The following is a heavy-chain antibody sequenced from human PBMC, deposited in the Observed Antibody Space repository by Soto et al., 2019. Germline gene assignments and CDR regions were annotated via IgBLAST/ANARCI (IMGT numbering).Heavy chain of an antibody. J-gene: IGHJ6*02. Sequence: QVQLVQSGAEVKKPGASVKVSCKASGYTFTSYGISWVRQAPGQGLEWMGWISAYNGNTNYAQKLQGRVTMTTDTSTSTAYMELMSLRSHDTAVYYGARDLLAGTRYYYGMDVWGQRTTVTVSS. D-gene: IGHD6-13*01. CDR1: GYTFTSYG. V-gene: IGHV1-18*01. CDR2: ISAYNGNT. CDR3: ARDLLAGTRYYYGMDV.